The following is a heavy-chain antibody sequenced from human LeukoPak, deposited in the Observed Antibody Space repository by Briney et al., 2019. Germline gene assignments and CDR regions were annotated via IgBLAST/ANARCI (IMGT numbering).Heavy chain of an antibody. CDR1: GFTFSSYW. V-gene: IGHV3-74*01. CDR2: INSDGSST. CDR3: AREADSYYMDV. Sequence: GGSLRLSCAASGFTFSSYWMHWVRQAPGKGLVWVSRINSDGSSTSYADSVRGRFSISRDNAKNTLYLQMNSLRAEDTAVYYCAREADSYYMDVWGKGTTVTVSS. J-gene: IGHJ6*03.